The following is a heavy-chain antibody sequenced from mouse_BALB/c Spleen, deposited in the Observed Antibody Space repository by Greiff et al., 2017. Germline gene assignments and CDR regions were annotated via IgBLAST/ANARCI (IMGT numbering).Heavy chain of an antibody. V-gene: IGHV5-17*02. D-gene: IGHD2-2*01. Sequence: EVKVEESGGGLVQPGGSRKLSCAASGFTFSSFGMHWVRQAPEKGLEWVAYISSGSSTIYYADTVKGRFTISRDNPKNTLFLQMTSLRSEDTAMYYCARAIYYGYGYAMDYWGQGTSVTVSS. CDR1: GFTFSSFG. CDR2: ISSGSSTI. J-gene: IGHJ4*01. CDR3: ARAIYYGYGYAMDY.